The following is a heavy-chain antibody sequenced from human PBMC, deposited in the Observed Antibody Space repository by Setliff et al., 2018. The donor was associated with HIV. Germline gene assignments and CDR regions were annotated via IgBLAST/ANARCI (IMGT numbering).Heavy chain of an antibody. J-gene: IGHJ4*02. CDR3: ARSSLSVRIYDY. CDR1: GFIFSDHY. Sequence: GGSLRLSCVASGFIFSDHYMGWVRQAPGKGLEWVGRIRNKANGYTREYDASLRGRFTILRDDSENTLYLQMDSLQIEDTAVYFCARSSLSVRIYDYWGQGTLVTVS. V-gene: IGHV3-72*01. CDR2: IRNKANGYTR. D-gene: IGHD3-10*02.